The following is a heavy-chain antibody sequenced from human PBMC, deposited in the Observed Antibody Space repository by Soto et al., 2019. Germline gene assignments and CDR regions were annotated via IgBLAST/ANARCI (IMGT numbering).Heavy chain of an antibody. Sequence: EVQLLESGGGLVQPGGSLRLSCAASGFTFSSYAMSWVRQAPGKGLEWVSAISGSGGSTYYADSVKGRFTISRDNSKNTLYLQMNSLRAEDTAVYYCVKMEAFGELFLPFFDYWGQGTLVTVSS. CDR1: GFTFSSYA. J-gene: IGHJ4*02. D-gene: IGHD3-10*01. CDR3: VKMEAFGELFLPFFDY. V-gene: IGHV3-23*01. CDR2: ISGSGGST.